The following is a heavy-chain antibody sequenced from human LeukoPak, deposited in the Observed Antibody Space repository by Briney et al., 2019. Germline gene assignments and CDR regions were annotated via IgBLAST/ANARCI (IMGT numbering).Heavy chain of an antibody. D-gene: IGHD6-13*01. V-gene: IGHV3-23*01. Sequence: GGSLRLSCAASGFTFSSYAMSWVRQAPGKGLEWVSAISGSGGSTYYADSVKGRFTISRDNSKNTLYLQMNRLRAEDTAVYYCAKDRGRYSSSPPCYWGQGTLVTVSS. CDR1: GFTFSSYA. CDR3: AKDRGRYSSSPPCY. CDR2: ISGSGGST. J-gene: IGHJ4*02.